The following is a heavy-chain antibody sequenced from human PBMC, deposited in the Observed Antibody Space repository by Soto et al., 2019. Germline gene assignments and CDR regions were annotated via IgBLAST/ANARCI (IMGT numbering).Heavy chain of an antibody. CDR3: ARESLYYDILTGSHYYGMDV. J-gene: IGHJ6*02. CDR2: IYPGESHH. D-gene: IGHD3-9*01. V-gene: IGHV5-51*01. Sequence: GVSLKVSWKGSGYSCTSYESGWVRPMPGKGLEWRGIIYPGESHHRYRPSFQGQVTVSADKSISTAYLQWSSLKASDTAMYYCARESLYYDILTGSHYYGMDVWGQGTTVTVSS. CDR1: GYSCTSYE.